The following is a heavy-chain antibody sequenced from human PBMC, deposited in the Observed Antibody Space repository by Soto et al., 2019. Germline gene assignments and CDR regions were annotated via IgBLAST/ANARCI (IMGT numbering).Heavy chain of an antibody. CDR1: SDSVSSDDYY. Sequence: QVQLQESGPGLVKPSETLSLTCTVSSDSVSSDDYYWNWIRQPPGKGLEWIGYIYYTGSTSYNPSLKSRVTISVDTSKNQFSLKLTSVTAADTALYFCATGELSYAPYFDSWGLGTLVTVSS. D-gene: IGHD2-2*01. J-gene: IGHJ4*02. CDR2: IYYTGST. V-gene: IGHV4-61*08. CDR3: ATGELSYAPYFDS.